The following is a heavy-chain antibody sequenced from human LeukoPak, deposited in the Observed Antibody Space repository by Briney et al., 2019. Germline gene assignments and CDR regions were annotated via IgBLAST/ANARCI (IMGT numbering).Heavy chain of an antibody. CDR3: ARDDYYGDYVFDTHDWFDP. Sequence: SETLSLTCTVSGYSISSGYYWGWIRQPPGKGLEWIGSIYHSGSTYYNPSLKSRVTISVDTSKNQFSLKLSSVTAADTAVYYCARDDYYGDYVFDTHDWFDPWGQGTLVTVSS. CDR2: IYHSGST. D-gene: IGHD4-17*01. CDR1: GYSISSGYY. V-gene: IGHV4-38-2*02. J-gene: IGHJ5*02.